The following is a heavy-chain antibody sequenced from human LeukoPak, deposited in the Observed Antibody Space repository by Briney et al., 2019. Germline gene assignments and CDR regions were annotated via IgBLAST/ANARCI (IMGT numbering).Heavy chain of an antibody. V-gene: IGHV3-23*01. CDR2: ISGSGGST. D-gene: IGHD3-22*01. CDR1: GFTFSAYG. CDR3: AKAGGYYCDSSGYSPGDY. J-gene: IGHJ4*02. Sequence: GGSLRLSCAASGFTFSAYGMSWVRQAPGKGLEWVSAISGSGGSTYYADSVKGRFTISRDNSKNTLYLQMNSLRAEDTAVYYCAKAGGYYCDSSGYSPGDYWGQGTLVTVSS.